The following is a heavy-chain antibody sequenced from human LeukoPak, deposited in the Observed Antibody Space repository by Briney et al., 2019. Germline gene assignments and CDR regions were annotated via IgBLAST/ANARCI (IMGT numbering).Heavy chain of an antibody. J-gene: IGHJ4*02. Sequence: PGGSLRLSCTASGFTFNNYWMSWVRQAPGKGLEWVANIKQDGSERYYVGSVKGRFTISRDNAKNSLYLQMNSLRAEGTAVYYCARDRPCSSASCYNGDFDYWGQGTLVTVSS. CDR3: ARDRPCSSASCYNGDFDY. CDR2: IKQDGSER. D-gene: IGHD2-2*02. CDR1: GFTFNNYW. V-gene: IGHV3-7*01.